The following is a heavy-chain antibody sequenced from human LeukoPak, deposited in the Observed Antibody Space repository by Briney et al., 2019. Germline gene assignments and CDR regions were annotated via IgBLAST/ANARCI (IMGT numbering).Heavy chain of an antibody. J-gene: IGHJ2*01. CDR3: ARGPMTTVVTGNWYFDL. Sequence: SETLSLTCAVYGGSFSGYYWSWIRQPPGKGLEWIGEINHSGSTNYNPSLKSRVIISVDTSKNQFSLKLSSVTAADTAVYYCARGPMTTVVTGNWYFDLWGRGTLVTVSS. CDR1: GGSFSGYY. CDR2: INHSGST. D-gene: IGHD4-23*01. V-gene: IGHV4-34*01.